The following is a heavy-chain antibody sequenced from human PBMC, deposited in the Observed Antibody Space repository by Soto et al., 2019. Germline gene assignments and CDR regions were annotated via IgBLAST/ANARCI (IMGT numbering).Heavy chain of an antibody. J-gene: IGHJ6*03. Sequence: SETLSLTCTVSGGSISSYYWSWIRQPPGKGLEWIGYIYYSGSTNYNPSLKSRVTISVDTSKNQFSLKLSSVTAADTAVYYCARLRMVRGVIPYYYYYYMAVWGKGTTVTVSS. CDR3: ARLRMVRGVIPYYYYYYMAV. CDR2: IYYSGST. D-gene: IGHD3-10*01. V-gene: IGHV4-59*08. CDR1: GGSISSYY.